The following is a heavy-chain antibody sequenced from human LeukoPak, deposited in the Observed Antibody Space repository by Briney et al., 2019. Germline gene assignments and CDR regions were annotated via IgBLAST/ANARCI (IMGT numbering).Heavy chain of an antibody. CDR3: ATAVRGKYYDILTDFDY. V-gene: IGHV3-30*04. CDR2: ISYDGSNK. J-gene: IGHJ4*02. Sequence: GGSLRLSCAASGFTFSSYAMHWVRQAPGKGLEWVAVISYDGSNKYYADSVKGRFTISRDNSKNTLYLQMNSLRAEDTAVYYCATAVRGKYYDILTDFDYWGQGTLVTVSS. D-gene: IGHD3-9*01. CDR1: GFTFSSYA.